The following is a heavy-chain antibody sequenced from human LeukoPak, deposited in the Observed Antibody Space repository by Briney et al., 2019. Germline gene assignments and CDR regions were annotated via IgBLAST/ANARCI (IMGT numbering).Heavy chain of an antibody. Sequence: GGSLRLSCAASGFTFSSYSMNWVRQAPGKGLEWVSAISGSGGSTYYADSVKGRFTISRDNSKNTLYLQMNSLRAEDTAVYYCAKSSLTGYYFCPFDYWGQGTLVTVSS. D-gene: IGHD3-9*01. J-gene: IGHJ4*02. CDR3: AKSSLTGYYFCPFDY. V-gene: IGHV3-23*01. CDR1: GFTFSSYS. CDR2: ISGSGGST.